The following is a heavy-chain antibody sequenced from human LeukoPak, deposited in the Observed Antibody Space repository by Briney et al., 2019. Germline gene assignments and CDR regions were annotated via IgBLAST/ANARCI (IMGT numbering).Heavy chain of an antibody. Sequence: ASVKVSCKASGYTFTSYDINWVRQATGQGLEWMGRMNPNSGNTGYAQKFRGRVTMTRNTSISTAYMELTSLRSEDTAVYYCTRYDSSGYYYGYWGQGTLVTVSS. CDR2: MNPNSGNT. D-gene: IGHD3-22*01. V-gene: IGHV1-8*01. J-gene: IGHJ4*02. CDR1: GYTFTSYD. CDR3: TRYDSSGYYYGY.